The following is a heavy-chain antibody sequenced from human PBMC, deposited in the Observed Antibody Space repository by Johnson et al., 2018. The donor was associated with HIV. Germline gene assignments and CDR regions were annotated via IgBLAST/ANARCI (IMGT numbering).Heavy chain of an antibody. CDR2: IGTAGDT. V-gene: IGHV3-13*01. Sequence: VQLVESGGGVVQPGRSLRLSCAASGFTFSSYDMHWVRQAIGKGLEWVSTIGTAGDTYYPGSVKGRFTVSREDAKNSLYLQMGSLRAEDMAMYYCARPLGGSVDAIDIWGQGTMVTVSS. D-gene: IGHD3-16*01. CDR3: ARPLGGSVDAIDI. J-gene: IGHJ3*02. CDR1: GFTFSSYD.